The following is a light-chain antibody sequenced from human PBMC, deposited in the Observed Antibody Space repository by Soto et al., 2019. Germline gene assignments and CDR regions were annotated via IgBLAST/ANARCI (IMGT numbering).Light chain of an antibody. Sequence: QSVLTQPASVSGSPGQSITISCTGTSSDVGDYNYVSWYQQHPGKAPKLMIYEVNYRPSGVSNRSSGSKSGNTASLTISGLQAEDEADYYCSSYTSSSTYVFGTGTKLTVL. J-gene: IGLJ1*01. V-gene: IGLV2-14*01. CDR3: SSYTSSSTYV. CDR2: EVN. CDR1: SSDVGDYNY.